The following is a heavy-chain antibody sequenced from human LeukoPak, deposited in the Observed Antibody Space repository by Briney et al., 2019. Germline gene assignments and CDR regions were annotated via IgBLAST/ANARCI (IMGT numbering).Heavy chain of an antibody. J-gene: IGHJ3*02. V-gene: IGHV4-61*02. D-gene: IGHD3-22*01. CDR3: ARAPYYYDKPTDAFDI. CDR2: IYTSGST. Sequence: PSETLSLTCAVSGGSISSGGYYWSWIRQPAGKGLEWIGRIYTSGSTNYNPSLKSRVTISVDTSKNQFSLKLSSVTAADTAVYYCARAPYYYDKPTDAFDIWGQGTMVTVSS. CDR1: GGSISSGGYY.